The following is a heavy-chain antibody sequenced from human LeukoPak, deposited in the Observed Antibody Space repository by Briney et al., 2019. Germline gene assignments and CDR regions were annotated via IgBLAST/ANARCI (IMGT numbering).Heavy chain of an antibody. V-gene: IGHV4-59*01. CDR3: ARLGDSGYDSDY. CDR1: GGSISSYY. Sequence: PSETLSLTCTVSGGSISSYYWSWIRQPPGKGLEWIGYIYYSGSTNYNPSLKSRVTISVDTSKNQFSLKLSSVTAADTAVYYCARLGDSGYDSDYWGQGTLVTVSS. CDR2: IYYSGST. D-gene: IGHD5-12*01. J-gene: IGHJ4*02.